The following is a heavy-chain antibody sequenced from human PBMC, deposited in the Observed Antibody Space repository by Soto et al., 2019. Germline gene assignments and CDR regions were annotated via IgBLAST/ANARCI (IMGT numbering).Heavy chain of an antibody. J-gene: IGHJ3*02. Sequence: EVQLLESGGGLVQPGGSLRLSCAASGFTLSSYDMGWVRQAPGRGLEWISLIRGSGGATFHADSVEGRLTISRDISKNTLYLQMNSQRAEDSAVYYCAKDRGDNAGYPAFDIWGQGTMVTVSS. CDR1: GFTLSSYD. CDR3: AKDRGDNAGYPAFDI. D-gene: IGHD3-9*01. V-gene: IGHV3-23*01. CDR2: IRGSGGAT.